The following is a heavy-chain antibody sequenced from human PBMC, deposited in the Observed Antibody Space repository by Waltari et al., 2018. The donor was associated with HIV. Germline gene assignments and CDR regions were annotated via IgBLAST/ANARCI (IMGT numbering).Heavy chain of an antibody. D-gene: IGHD1-1*01. CDR2: IKQDGSEK. V-gene: IGHV3-7*01. CDR3: ARDNWNDGLDI. J-gene: IGHJ3*02. CDR1: GFTFSSSW. Sequence: EVQLVASGGGLVQPGACLRLSRAASGFTFSSSWRSWVRQAPGKGLEWVANIKQDGSEKYYVDSVKGRFTISRDNAKNSLYLQMNSLRAEDTAVYYCARDNWNDGLDIWGQGTMVTVSS.